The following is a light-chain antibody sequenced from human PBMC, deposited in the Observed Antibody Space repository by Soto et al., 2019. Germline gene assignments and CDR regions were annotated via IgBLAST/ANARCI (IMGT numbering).Light chain of an antibody. V-gene: IGKV3-15*01. CDR3: QQYHNWPPYT. Sequence: DIVMTQSPATLSVSPGERATLSCRASQSVSNDVAWYRQKPGQAPRLLIYGASTRATGIPARFSGSESGTEFTLTISSLQSEDFAVYYCQQYHNWPPYTFGQGTTLEIK. J-gene: IGKJ2*01. CDR2: GAS. CDR1: QSVSND.